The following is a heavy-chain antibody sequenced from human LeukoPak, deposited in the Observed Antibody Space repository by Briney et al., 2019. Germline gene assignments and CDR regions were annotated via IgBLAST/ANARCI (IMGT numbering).Heavy chain of an antibody. D-gene: IGHD6-13*01. Sequence: HPSETLSLTCTVSGYSISSGYYWGWIRQPPGKGLEWIGSIYHSGSTYYNPSLKSRVTISVDTSKNQFSLKLSSVTAADTAVYYCARGSSSWQFDYWGQGTLVTVSS. V-gene: IGHV4-38-2*02. CDR3: ARGSSSWQFDY. J-gene: IGHJ4*02. CDR1: GYSISSGYY. CDR2: IYHSGST.